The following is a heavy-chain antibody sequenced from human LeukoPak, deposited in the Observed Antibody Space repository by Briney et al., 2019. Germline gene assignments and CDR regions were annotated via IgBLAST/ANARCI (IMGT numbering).Heavy chain of an antibody. V-gene: IGHV3-53*01. J-gene: IGHJ4*02. CDR1: GFIVSTDY. Sequence: PGGSLRLSCAASGFIVSTDYMSWVRQAPGKGLEWVSVIYSGGSTYYADSVKGRFTISRDNSKNTLHLQMNNLRAEDTAVYYCARERYGSGSYGFDYWGQGTLVTVSS. CDR3: ARERYGSGSYGFDY. D-gene: IGHD3-10*01. CDR2: IYSGGST.